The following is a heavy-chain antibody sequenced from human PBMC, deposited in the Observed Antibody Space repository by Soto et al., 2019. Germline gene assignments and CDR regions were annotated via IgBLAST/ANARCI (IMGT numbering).Heavy chain of an antibody. CDR1: GYTFTNSG. CDR2: ISTDNGNT. Sequence: ASVKVSCKASGYTFTNSGISWVRQAPGQGLEWIGWISTDNGNTNYAQHLQGRVTITRDTSASTAYMELSSLRSEDTAVYYCARDLQGITGTPYYYYGMDVWG. V-gene: IGHV1-18*01. D-gene: IGHD1-7*01. CDR3: ARDLQGITGTPYYYYGMDV. J-gene: IGHJ6*02.